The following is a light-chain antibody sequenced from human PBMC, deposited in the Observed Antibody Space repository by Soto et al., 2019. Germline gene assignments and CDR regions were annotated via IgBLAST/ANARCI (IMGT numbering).Light chain of an antibody. Sequence: DIQMTQSPSTLAASIGDIVTITCRASQSISSWLAWYQQKPGKAPNHLIYAASSLQNGVSSRFSGSGSGTEFTRAISSLQPDDVATYYCQQYYGYPWTFGQGNK. CDR1: QSISSW. CDR3: QQYYGYPWT. J-gene: IGKJ1*01. V-gene: IGKV1-5*01. CDR2: AAS.